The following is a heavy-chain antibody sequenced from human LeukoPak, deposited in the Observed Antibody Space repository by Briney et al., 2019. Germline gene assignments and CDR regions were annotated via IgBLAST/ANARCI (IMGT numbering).Heavy chain of an antibody. J-gene: IGHJ6*03. D-gene: IGHD4-23*01. CDR2: ISADNGDT. Sequence: ASVMVSCKASGYSFTSYGISWVRQAPGQGLEWVGWISADNGDTTNAQKVQGRVTMTTDTSTSTASMELRSLRLDDTAVYYCARDLPRRESNSFYFYAYYMDVWGKGTTVIVSS. CDR3: ARDLPRRESNSFYFYAYYMDV. V-gene: IGHV1-18*01. CDR1: GYSFTSYG.